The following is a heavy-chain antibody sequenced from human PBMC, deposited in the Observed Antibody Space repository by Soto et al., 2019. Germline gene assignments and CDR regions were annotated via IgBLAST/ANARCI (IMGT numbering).Heavy chain of an antibody. J-gene: IGHJ4*02. CDR1: GFTFSSYA. V-gene: IGHV3-23*01. D-gene: IGHD6-13*01. CDR3: AKDRTPGLIAAAGIGLFDY. CDR2: ISGSGGST. Sequence: GGSLRLSCAASGFTFSSYAMSWVRQAPGKGLEWVSAISGSGGSTYYAGSVKGRFTISRDNSKNTLYLQMNSLRAEDTAVYYCAKDRTPGLIAAAGIGLFDYWGQGTLVTVSS.